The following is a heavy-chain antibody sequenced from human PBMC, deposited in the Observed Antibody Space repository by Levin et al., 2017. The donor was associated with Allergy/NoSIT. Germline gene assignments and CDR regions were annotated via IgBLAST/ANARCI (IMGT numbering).Heavy chain of an antibody. CDR3: AGEYYDILTGYPGANWFDP. Sequence: GESLKISCAASGFTFSSYAMHWVRQAPGKGLEWVAVISYDGSNKYNADSVKGRFTISRDNSKKTLYLQMNSLRAEDTAVYYCAGEYYDILTGYPGANWFDPWGQGTLVTVSS. CDR1: GFTFSSYA. V-gene: IGHV3-30-3*01. J-gene: IGHJ5*02. CDR2: ISYDGSNK. D-gene: IGHD3-9*01.